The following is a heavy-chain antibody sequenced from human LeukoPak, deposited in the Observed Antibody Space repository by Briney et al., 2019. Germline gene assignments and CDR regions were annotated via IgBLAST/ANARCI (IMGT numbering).Heavy chain of an antibody. V-gene: IGHV3-23*01. CDR1: GFAFSSHA. CDR3: AKGAEIDH. CDR2: ISVTGGGT. Sequence: GGSLRLSCVASGFAFSSHAMTWVRQAPGQGLEWVSTISVTGGGTHYAGSVKGRFTIARDNSKNTLYLQLNSLRAEDTARYYCAKGAEIDHWGQGTLVTVSS. J-gene: IGHJ4*02.